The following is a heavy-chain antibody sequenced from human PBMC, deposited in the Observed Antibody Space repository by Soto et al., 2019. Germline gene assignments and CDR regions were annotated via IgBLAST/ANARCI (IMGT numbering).Heavy chain of an antibody. CDR3: AVPSRS. CDR1: GFTFSSYA. J-gene: IGHJ4*02. Sequence: EVQLLESGGGLVQPGGSLRLSGTASGFTFSSYAMSWVRQAPGKGLEGVSAISGSGGSTYYADSVKGRVTISRDNSKNSVYLRWDWLRAGETVVYCWAVPSRSWGQGTLVTVS. V-gene: IGHV3-23*01. CDR2: ISGSGGST.